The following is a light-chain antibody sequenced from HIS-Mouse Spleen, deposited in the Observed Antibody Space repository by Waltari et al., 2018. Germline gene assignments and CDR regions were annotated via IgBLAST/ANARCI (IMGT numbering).Light chain of an antibody. Sequence: EIVLTQSPGTLSLSPGERATLPCRASQSVSSSYLAWYQQKPGQAPRLLIHGASSRATGIPDRFSGSGSGTDFTLTISRLEPEDFAVYYCQQYGSSPYTFGQGTKLEIK. CDR1: QSVSSSY. CDR3: QQYGSSPYT. J-gene: IGKJ2*01. V-gene: IGKV3-20*01. CDR2: GAS.